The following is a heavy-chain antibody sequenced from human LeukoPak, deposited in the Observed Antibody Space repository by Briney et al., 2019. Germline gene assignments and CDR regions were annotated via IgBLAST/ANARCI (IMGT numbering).Heavy chain of an antibody. V-gene: IGHV3-21*01. CDR3: ARAMYYYDSSGTFDY. CDR1: GFTFSSYS. CDR2: ISSSSSYI. D-gene: IGHD3-22*01. J-gene: IGHJ4*02. Sequence: GGSLRLSCAASGFTFSSYSMNWVRQAPGKGLEWVSSISSSSSYIYYADSVKGRFTISRDNAKNSLYLQMNSLRAEDTAVCYCARAMYYYDSSGTFDYWGQGTLVTVSS.